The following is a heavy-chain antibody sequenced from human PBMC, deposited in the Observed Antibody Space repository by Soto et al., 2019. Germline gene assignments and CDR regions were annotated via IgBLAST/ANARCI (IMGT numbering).Heavy chain of an antibody. Sequence: GGSLRLSCAASGFTFSSYSMNWVRQAPGRGLEWVSYISSSSSTIYYADSVRGRFTISRDNAKNSLYLQMNSLRAEDTAVYYCARDSAPTYDYIWGSYRYTQEYYFDYWGQGT. CDR1: GFTFSSYS. CDR2: ISSSSSTI. D-gene: IGHD3-16*02. J-gene: IGHJ4*02. CDR3: ARDSAPTYDYIWGSYRYTQEYYFDY. V-gene: IGHV3-48*01.